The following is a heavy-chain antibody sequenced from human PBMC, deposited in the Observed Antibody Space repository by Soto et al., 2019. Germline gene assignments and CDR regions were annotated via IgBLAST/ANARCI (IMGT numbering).Heavy chain of an antibody. CDR1: GGSISSYY. J-gene: IGHJ4*02. CDR2: IYYSGST. D-gene: IGHD3-10*01. V-gene: IGHV4-59*01. Sequence: PSETLSLTCTVSGGSISSYYWSWIRQPPGKGLEWIGYIYYSGSTNYNPSLKSRVTISVDTSKNQFSLKLSSVTAADTAVYYCARSSNGSGSYYFDYWGQGTLVTVSS. CDR3: ARSSNGSGSYYFDY.